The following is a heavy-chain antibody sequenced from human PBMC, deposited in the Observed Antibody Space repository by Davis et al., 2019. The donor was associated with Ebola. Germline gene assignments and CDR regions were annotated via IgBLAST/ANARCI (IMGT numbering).Heavy chain of an antibody. CDR2: ISSSGSTI. Sequence: GGSLRLSCAASEFTFRDYFMAWIRQAPGKGLEWVSYISSSGSTIYYADSVRGRFTITRDNAKNSLSLQMHSLRAEDTAVYYCVRVSAEDYFDYWGQGTLVTVSS. CDR1: EFTFRDYF. J-gene: IGHJ4*02. CDR3: VRVSAEDYFDY. V-gene: IGHV3-11*01.